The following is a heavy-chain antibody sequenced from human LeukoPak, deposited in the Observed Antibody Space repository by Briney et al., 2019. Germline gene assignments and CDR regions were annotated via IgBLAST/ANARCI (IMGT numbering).Heavy chain of an antibody. Sequence: SVKVSCKASGGTFSSYAISWVRQAPGQGLEWMGGIIPIFGTANYAQKFQGRVTITTDESTSTAYMELSSLRSEDTAVYYCAREGYCSSTSCSHPIDHYYYYMDVWGKATTVTVSS. CDR1: GGTFSSYA. CDR2: IIPIFGTA. D-gene: IGHD2-2*01. V-gene: IGHV1-69*05. CDR3: AREGYCSSTSCSHPIDHYYYYMDV. J-gene: IGHJ6*03.